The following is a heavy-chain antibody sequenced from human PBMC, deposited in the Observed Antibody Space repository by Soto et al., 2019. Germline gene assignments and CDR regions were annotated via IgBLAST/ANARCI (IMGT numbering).Heavy chain of an antibody. CDR2: ISGSGGSI. Sequence: EVQLLESGGGLVQPGGYRRFSCAASGFTFSTYAMNWVRQAPGNGLEWVSAISGSGGSIHYADSVKGRFTISRDNSKNTLYLQMNSLRDEDTAVYHCVKGYWKGDVWGQGTTVTVSS. J-gene: IGHJ6*02. CDR3: VKGYWKGDV. D-gene: IGHD1-1*01. CDR1: GFTFSTYA. V-gene: IGHV3-23*01.